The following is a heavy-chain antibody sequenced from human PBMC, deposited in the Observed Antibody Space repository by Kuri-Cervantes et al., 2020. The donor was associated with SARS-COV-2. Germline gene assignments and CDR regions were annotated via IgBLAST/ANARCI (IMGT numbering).Heavy chain of an antibody. D-gene: IGHD3-3*01. CDR1: GGSFSGYY. CDR2: INHSGST. Sequence: SETLSLTCAVYGGSFSGYYWSWIRQPPGKGLEWIGEINHSGSTNYNPSLKSQVTISVDTSKNQFSLKLSSVTAADTAVYYCARNRGSITIFGVVITAHIDYWGQGTLVTVSS. CDR3: ARNRGSITIFGVVITAHIDY. V-gene: IGHV4-34*01. J-gene: IGHJ4*02.